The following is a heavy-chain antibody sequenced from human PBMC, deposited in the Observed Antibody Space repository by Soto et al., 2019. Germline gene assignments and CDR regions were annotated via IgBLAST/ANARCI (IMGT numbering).Heavy chain of an antibody. CDR3: ARGPSGDKVDY. D-gene: IGHD7-27*01. J-gene: IGHJ4*02. CDR1: GASISNYY. Sequence: PSETLSLTCTVSGASISNYYWSWIRQPPGKGLEWIGYISDSGIINYNPSLKSRVTMSEDTSKNQFSLNLSSVSAADTAVYYCARGPSGDKVDYWGQGTLVTVSS. CDR2: ISDSGII. V-gene: IGHV4-59*08.